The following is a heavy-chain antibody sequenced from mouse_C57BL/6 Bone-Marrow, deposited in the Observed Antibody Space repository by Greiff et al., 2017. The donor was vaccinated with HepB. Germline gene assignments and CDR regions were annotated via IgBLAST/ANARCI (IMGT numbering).Heavy chain of an antibody. J-gene: IGHJ3*01. CDR2: IYPRSGNT. V-gene: IGHV1-81*01. D-gene: IGHD3-3*01. CDR3: ARRGTGEFAY. Sequence: QVQLQQSGAELARPGASVKLSCKASGYTFTSYGISWVKQRTGQGLEWIGEIYPRSGNTYYNEKFKGKATLTADKSSSTAYMGLRSLTSEDSAVYFCARRGTGEFAYWGQGTLVTVSA. CDR1: GYTFTSYG.